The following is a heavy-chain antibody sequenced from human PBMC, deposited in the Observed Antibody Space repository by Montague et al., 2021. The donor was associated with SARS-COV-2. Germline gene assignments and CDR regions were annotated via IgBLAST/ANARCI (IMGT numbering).Heavy chain of an antibody. D-gene: IGHD3-3*01. CDR2: ISSSSSYI. CDR1: GFTFSSYS. CDR3: ARGSYYYDVLFGAEYFQH. J-gene: IGHJ1*01. V-gene: IGHV3-21*01. Sequence: SLRLSCAASGFTFSSYSMNWVRQAPGKGLEWVSSISSSSSYIYYADPVKGRFTISRDNAKNSLYLQMNSLRAEDTAVYYCARGSYYYDVLFGAEYFQHWGQGTLVTVSS.